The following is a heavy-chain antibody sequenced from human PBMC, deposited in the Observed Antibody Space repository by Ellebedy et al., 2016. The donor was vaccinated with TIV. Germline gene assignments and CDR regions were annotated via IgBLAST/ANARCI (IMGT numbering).Heavy chain of an antibody. J-gene: IGHJ4*02. CDR1: GFTFSIYS. V-gene: IGHV3-48*02. CDR2: ISSGSGTI. CDR3: ARESGYLIDY. D-gene: IGHD3-9*01. Sequence: GESLKISXAASGFTFSIYSMNWVRQAPGKGLEWLSYISSGSGTIYYADSVKGRFTISRDNAKNSLYLQMDSLRDEDTAVYYCARESGYLIDYWGQGTLVTVSS.